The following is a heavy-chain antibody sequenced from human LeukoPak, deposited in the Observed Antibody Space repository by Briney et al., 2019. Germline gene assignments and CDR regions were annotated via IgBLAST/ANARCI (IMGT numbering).Heavy chain of an antibody. Sequence: PGGSLRLSCAASGFIFTNYNLNWVRQAPGKGLEWISSISGGSTYIYYADSVRGRFTIPRDNAKNTLYLQMNSLRAEDTAVYYCARDAHSYGHGYYFDYWGQGTLVTVSS. CDR3: ARDAHSYGHGYYFDY. CDR2: ISGGSTYI. V-gene: IGHV3-21*01. J-gene: IGHJ4*02. D-gene: IGHD5-18*01. CDR1: GFIFTNYN.